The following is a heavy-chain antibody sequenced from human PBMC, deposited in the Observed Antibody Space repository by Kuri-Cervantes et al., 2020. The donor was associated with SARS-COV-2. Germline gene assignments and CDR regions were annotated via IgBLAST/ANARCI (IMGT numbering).Heavy chain of an antibody. V-gene: IGHV3-23*03. CDR1: GFTFSSYA. J-gene: IGHJ6*02. CDR3: AKGPYYDFWSGYYTTGLFDYYGMDV. Sequence: GGSLRLSCAASGFTFSSYAMNWVRQAPGKGLEWVSVIYSGGSSTYYADSVKGRFTISRDNSKNTLYLQMNSLRAEDTAVYYCAKGPYYDFWSGYYTTGLFDYYGMDVWGQGTTVTVSS. D-gene: IGHD3-3*01. CDR2: IYSGGSST.